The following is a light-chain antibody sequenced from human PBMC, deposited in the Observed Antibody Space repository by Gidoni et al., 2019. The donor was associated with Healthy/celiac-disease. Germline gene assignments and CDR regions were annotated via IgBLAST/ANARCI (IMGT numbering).Light chain of an antibody. V-gene: IGKV3-15*01. CDR1: QSVSSN. J-gene: IGKJ2*01. CDR2: GAS. CDR3: QQYNNWPKV. Sequence: EIVMTQSPATLSVSPGERATLSCRASQSVSSNLAWYQQKPGQAPRLLIYGASTRATGIPARFSGRGSGTEFTLTISSLQSEDFAVYYCQQYNNWPKVFXHXTKLEIK.